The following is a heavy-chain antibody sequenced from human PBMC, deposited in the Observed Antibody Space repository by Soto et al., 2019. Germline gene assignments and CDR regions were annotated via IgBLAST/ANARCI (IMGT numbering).Heavy chain of an antibody. V-gene: IGHV3-23*01. J-gene: IGHJ5*01. D-gene: IGHD3-10*01. CDR2: IYGDSRTT. Sequence: HPGGSLRLSCEASGFIFSTTDMSWVRQAPGKGLEWVSTIYGDSRTTYYADSVRGRFSISRDNSKNMVYLQMDSLRVDDTAIYYCVKNSGWFNSWGQGSLFTVAS. CDR3: VKNSGWFNS. CDR1: GFIFSTTD.